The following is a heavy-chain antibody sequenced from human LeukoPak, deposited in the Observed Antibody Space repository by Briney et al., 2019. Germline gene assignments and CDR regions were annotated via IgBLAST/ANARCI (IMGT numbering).Heavy chain of an antibody. CDR2: IYPGDSDT. CDR3: ARRDSSGWYPGAFDI. V-gene: IGHV5-51*01. CDR1: GYSFTSHW. D-gene: IGHD6-19*01. J-gene: IGHJ3*02. Sequence: GESLKISCKGSGYSFTSHWIGWVRQMPGKGLEWMGIIYPGDSDTRYSPSFQGQVTISADKSISTAYLQWSSLKASDTAMYYCARRDSSGWYPGAFDIWGQGTMVTVSS.